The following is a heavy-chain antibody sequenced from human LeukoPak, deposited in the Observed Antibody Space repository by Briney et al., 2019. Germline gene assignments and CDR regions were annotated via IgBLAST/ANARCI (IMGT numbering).Heavy chain of an antibody. V-gene: IGHV1-18*01. Sequence: GASVKVSCKASGYTFTSYGISWVRQAPGQGLEWMGWISAYNGNTNYAQKLQGRVTMTTDTSTSTAYMELRSLGSDDTAVYYCARGRSLNYYDSSGYYYALAYWGQGTLVTVSS. J-gene: IGHJ4*02. CDR3: ARGRSLNYYDSSGYYYALAY. D-gene: IGHD3-22*01. CDR1: GYTFTSYG. CDR2: ISAYNGNT.